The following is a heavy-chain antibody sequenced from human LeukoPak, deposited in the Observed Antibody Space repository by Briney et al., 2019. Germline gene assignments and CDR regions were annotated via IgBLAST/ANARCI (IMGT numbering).Heavy chain of an antibody. CDR3: AKDLVLLWFGELGGNWFDP. D-gene: IGHD3-10*01. CDR2: IRYDGSNK. Sequence: GSLRLSFAASGFTFSSYGMHWVRQAPGKGLEWVAFIRYDGSNKYYADSVKGRFTISRDNSKNTLYLQMNSLRAEDTAVYYCAKDLVLLWFGELGGNWFDPWGQGTLVTVSS. J-gene: IGHJ5*02. CDR1: GFTFSSYG. V-gene: IGHV3-30*02.